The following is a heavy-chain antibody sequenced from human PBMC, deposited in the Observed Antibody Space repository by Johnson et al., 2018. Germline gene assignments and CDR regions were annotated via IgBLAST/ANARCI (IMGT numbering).Heavy chain of an antibody. CDR2: IYYSGST. CDR1: GGSISSDY. V-gene: IGHV4-59*01. D-gene: IGHD6-19*01. CDR3: ARGKSSSVPGH. J-gene: IGHJ1*01. Sequence: QVQLQESGPGLVKPSETLSLTCIVSGGSISSDYWSWIRQPPGKGLEWIGYIYYSGSTNYNPSLKSRVTISVDTSTTQFSLKLSSVTAADTAVYYCARGKSSSVPGHWGQGTLVTVSS.